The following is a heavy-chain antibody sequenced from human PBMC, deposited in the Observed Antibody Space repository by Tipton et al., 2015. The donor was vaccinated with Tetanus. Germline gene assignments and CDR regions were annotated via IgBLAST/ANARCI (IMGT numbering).Heavy chain of an antibody. J-gene: IGHJ5*02. V-gene: IGHV4-30-2*01. CDR3: ARATSTGPAYNWFDP. D-gene: IGHD2-8*02. Sequence: TLSLTCVVSGGSISRGDYSWSWIRQPPGKGLEWIGDISHSGSTYYNPSLKSRVTISQDTSKNQFSLKLTSVTAADTAVYYCARATSTGPAYNWFDPWGQGTLVTVSS. CDR2: ISHSGST. CDR1: GGSISRGDYS.